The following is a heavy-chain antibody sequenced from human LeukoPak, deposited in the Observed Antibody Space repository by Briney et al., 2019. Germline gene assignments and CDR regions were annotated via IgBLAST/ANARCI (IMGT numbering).Heavy chain of an antibody. J-gene: IGHJ4*02. Sequence: SETLSLTCGVSGGSISSTNWWTWVRQPPGKGLEWIGEIYHSGDTNYNPSLKSRVTISVDKSKNQFSLKLSSVTAADTAVYYCARVMVGAGGVDYWGQGTLVTVSS. CDR1: GGSISSTNW. CDR2: IYHSGDT. CDR3: ARVMVGAGGVDY. V-gene: IGHV4/OR15-8*01. D-gene: IGHD1-26*01.